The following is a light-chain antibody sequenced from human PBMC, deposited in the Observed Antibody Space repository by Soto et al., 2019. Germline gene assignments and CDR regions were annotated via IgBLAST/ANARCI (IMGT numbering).Light chain of an antibody. Sequence: EIVLTQSPGTLSLSPGERATLSCRASESVTSTYLGWYQQKPGQAPRLLIHGASTRATGIPARFSGSGSGTDFTLTISRLEPEDFAVYYCQQYGNSPITFGQGTRLQI. J-gene: IGKJ5*01. CDR3: QQYGNSPIT. CDR2: GAS. CDR1: ESVTSTY. V-gene: IGKV3-20*01.